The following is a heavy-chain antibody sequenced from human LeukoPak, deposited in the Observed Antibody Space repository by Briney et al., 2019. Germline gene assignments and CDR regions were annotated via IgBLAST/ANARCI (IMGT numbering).Heavy chain of an antibody. V-gene: IGHV3-7*05. CDR2: IKQDGSEK. D-gene: IGHD4-17*01. J-gene: IGHJ4*02. CDR1: GFTFSSYW. CDR3: ARGVTTPIY. Sequence: PGASLRLSCAASGFTFSSYWMSWVRQAPGKGLEWVANIKQDGSEKYYVVSVKGRFTISRDNAKNSRYLQMNRLRAEDTAVYYCARGVTTPIYWGQGTLVTVSS.